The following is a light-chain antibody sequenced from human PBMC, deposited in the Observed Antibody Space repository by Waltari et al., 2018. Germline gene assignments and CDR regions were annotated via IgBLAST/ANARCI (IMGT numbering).Light chain of an antibody. CDR2: YDS. J-gene: IGLJ1*01. CDR1: YIGRKR. V-gene: IGLV3-21*04. CDR3: QVWDSGSDHYV. Sequence: SYVLTQPPSLSVARGETATITWGGTYIGRKRLHWYQQKPGQAPVLAIFYDSDRPSGIPDRFSGSNSGNTATLTISRVEAGDEADYYCQVWDSGSDHYVFGTGTKVTVL.